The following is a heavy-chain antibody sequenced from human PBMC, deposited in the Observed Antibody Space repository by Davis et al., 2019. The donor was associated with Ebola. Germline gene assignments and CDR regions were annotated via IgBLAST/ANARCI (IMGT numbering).Heavy chain of an antibody. V-gene: IGHV3-23*01. CDR3: AKDGGMTTVTTRHYFDY. CDR2: ISGSGGST. D-gene: IGHD4-11*01. Sequence: GGSLRLSCAASGFTFSSYAMSCVRQAPGKGLEWVSAISGSGGSTYYADSVKGRLTISRDNSKNTLYLQMNRLRAEDTAVYYCAKDGGMTTVTTRHYFDYWGQGTLVTVSS. J-gene: IGHJ4*02. CDR1: GFTFSSYA.